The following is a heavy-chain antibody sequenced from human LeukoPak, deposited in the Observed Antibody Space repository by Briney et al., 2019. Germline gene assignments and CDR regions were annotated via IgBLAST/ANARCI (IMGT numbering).Heavy chain of an antibody. V-gene: IGHV1-18*01. CDR1: GYTFTSYG. Sequence: ASVKVSCKASGYTFTSYGISWVRQAPGQGLEWMGWISAYNGNTNYAQKLQGRVTMTTDTSTSKAYMELRSLRSDDTAVYYCARWSGSSSSWYPHRDYWGQGTLVTVSS. CDR2: ISAYNGNT. CDR3: ARWSGSSSSWYPHRDY. J-gene: IGHJ4*02. D-gene: IGHD6-13*01.